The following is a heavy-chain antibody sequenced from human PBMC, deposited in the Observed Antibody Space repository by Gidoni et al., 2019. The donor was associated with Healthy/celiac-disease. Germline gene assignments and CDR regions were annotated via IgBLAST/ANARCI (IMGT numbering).Heavy chain of an antibody. CDR3: ARVAFGSGYLPYWYFDL. J-gene: IGHJ2*01. V-gene: IGHV4-31*03. D-gene: IGHD3-22*01. CDR2: IYYSGST. CDR1: GGAISSGGYY. Sequence: QVQLQESGPGLVKPSQTLSLTCTVAGGAISSGGYYWSWIRQHPGKGLEWIGYIYYSGSTYYNPSLKSRVTISVATSKNQFSLKLSSVTAADTAVYYCARVAFGSGYLPYWYFDLWGRGTLVTVSS.